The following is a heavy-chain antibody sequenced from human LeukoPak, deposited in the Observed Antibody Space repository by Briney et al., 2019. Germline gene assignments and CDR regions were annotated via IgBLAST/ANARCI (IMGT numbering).Heavy chain of an antibody. Sequence: GASVKVSCKASGGTFSSYAISWVRQAPGQGLEWMGGIIPIFGTANYAQKFQGRVTITADESTSTAYMELSSLRSEDTAVYYCARVFRFGDSTYYYYYMDVWGKGTTVTISS. CDR1: GGTFSSYA. CDR2: IIPIFGTA. V-gene: IGHV1-69*13. D-gene: IGHD3-10*01. J-gene: IGHJ6*03. CDR3: ARVFRFGDSTYYYYYMDV.